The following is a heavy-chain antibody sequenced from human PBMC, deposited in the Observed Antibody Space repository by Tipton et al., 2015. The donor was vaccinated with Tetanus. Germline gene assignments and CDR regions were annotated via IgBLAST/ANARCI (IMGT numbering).Heavy chain of an antibody. CDR3: ARGSGWADF. CDR2: ISPSGNT. V-gene: IGHV4-34*01. CDR1: GGSFSNYF. D-gene: IGHD6-19*01. J-gene: IGHJ4*02. Sequence: TLSLTCAVYGGSFSNYFWRWIRQPPGKELEWIGEISPSGNTNYNPSLKSRVTISADTSRNQFSLTLSSVTAADTAVYYCARGSGWADFWGQGTQVTVSS.